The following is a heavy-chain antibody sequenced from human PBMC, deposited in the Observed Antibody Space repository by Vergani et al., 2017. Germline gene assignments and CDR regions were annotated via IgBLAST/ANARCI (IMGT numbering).Heavy chain of an antibody. CDR2: IFPGDSET. CDR1: GYSFSNYW. CDR3: ARHLLGWEIHDAFAF. D-gene: IGHD4-23*01. Sequence: EVLLVQSGADVKKSGESLKISCKASGYSFSNYWIGWVRQMPGKGLEWIGIIFPGDSETKYNPSFQGQVIISADTPISTAYLQWSSLKASDTAIYYCARHLLGWEIHDAFAFWGQGTMVTVSS. J-gene: IGHJ3*01. V-gene: IGHV5-51*01.